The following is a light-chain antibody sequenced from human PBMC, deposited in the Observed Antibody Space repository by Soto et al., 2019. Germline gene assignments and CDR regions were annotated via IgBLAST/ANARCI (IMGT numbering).Light chain of an antibody. J-gene: IGLJ1*01. Sequence: QSVLTQPPPASGSPGQSVTISCTGTSSAVGAYNLVSWYQQHPGKAPKLMIYEVSKRPSGVPDRFSGSKSGNTASLTVSGLQAEDEADYYCSSYAGSNNDVFGTGTKGTVL. CDR1: SSAVGAYNL. CDR3: SSYAGSNNDV. CDR2: EVS. V-gene: IGLV2-8*01.